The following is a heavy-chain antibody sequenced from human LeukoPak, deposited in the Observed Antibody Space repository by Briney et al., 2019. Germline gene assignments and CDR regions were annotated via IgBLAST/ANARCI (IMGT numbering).Heavy chain of an antibody. D-gene: IGHD3-22*01. CDR2: ISWNSGSI. J-gene: IGHJ4*02. V-gene: IGHV3-9*01. CDR3: AKSNYYDSSGYSNPFDY. CDR1: GFTFDDYA. Sequence: GRSLRLSCAASGFTFDDYAMHWVRQAPGKGLEWVSGISWNSGSIGYADSVKGRFTISRDNAKNSLYLQMNSLRAKDTALYYCAKSNYYDSSGYSNPFDYWGQGTLVTVSS.